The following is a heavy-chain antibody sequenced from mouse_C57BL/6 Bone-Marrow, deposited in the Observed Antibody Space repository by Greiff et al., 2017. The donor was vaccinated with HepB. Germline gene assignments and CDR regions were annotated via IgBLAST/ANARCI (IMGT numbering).Heavy chain of an antibody. V-gene: IGHV1-82*01. D-gene: IGHD1-1*01. CDR2: IYPGDGDT. CDR3: ARCPIYYDGSSSWYFDV. J-gene: IGHJ1*03. CDR1: GYAFSSSW. Sequence: VQLQQSGPELVKPGASVKISCKASGYAFSSSWMNWVKQRPGKGLEWIGRIYPGDGDTNYNGKFKGKATLTVDKSSSTAYMQLSSLTSEDSAVYFCARCPIYYDGSSSWYFDVWGTGTTVTVSS.